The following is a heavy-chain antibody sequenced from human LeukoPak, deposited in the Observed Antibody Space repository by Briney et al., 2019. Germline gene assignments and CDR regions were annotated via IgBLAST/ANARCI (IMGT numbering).Heavy chain of an antibody. D-gene: IGHD6-13*01. CDR1: GYTFASYG. J-gene: IGHJ4*02. Sequence: ASVKVSCKASGYTFASYGISWVRQAPGPGLEWMGWTSPYNGNTHYTQKLQGRVTMTTDTSTSTAYMELRSLRSDDTAMYYCARDISSTWYYFDSWGQGTLVTVSS. CDR2: TSPYNGNT. CDR3: ARDISSTWYYFDS. V-gene: IGHV1-18*01.